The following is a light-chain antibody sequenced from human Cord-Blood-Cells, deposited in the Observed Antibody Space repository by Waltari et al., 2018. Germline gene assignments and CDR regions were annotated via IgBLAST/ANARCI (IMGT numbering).Light chain of an antibody. CDR1: ALPTPY. CDR2: KDS. Sequence: SYELTQPPSVSVSPGQTARITCSGDALPTPYADCYQQKPGPAPVLVIYKDSVRPSGIPERFSGSSSGTTVTLTISGVQAEDEADYYCQSADSSGTFPYVFGTGTKVTVL. V-gene: IGLV3-25*03. CDR3: QSADSSGTFPYV. J-gene: IGLJ1*01.